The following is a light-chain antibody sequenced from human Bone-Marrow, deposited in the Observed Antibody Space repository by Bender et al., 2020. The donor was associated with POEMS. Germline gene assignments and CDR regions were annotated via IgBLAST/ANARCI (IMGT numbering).Light chain of an antibody. CDR3: CSFAGSRVV. Sequence: QSALTQPASVSGSPGQSITISCTGTSSDVGSYDLVSWYQQYPGKVPKLMIYEVTKRPSGVSHRLSGSKSGNAASLTISGLQADDEADYYCCSFAGSRVVFGGGTKLTVL. V-gene: IGLV2-23*02. CDR2: EVT. J-gene: IGLJ3*02. CDR1: SSDVGSYDL.